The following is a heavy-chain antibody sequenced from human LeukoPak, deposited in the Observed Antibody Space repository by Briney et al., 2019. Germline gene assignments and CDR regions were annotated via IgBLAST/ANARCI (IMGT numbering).Heavy chain of an antibody. CDR3: ARAAPYYYDSSGYSAFDS. CDR1: GFTFRSYS. CDR2: ISSTSSTI. D-gene: IGHD3-22*01. Sequence: GGSLRLSCAASGFTFRSYSMHWVRQAPGKGLEWVSYISSTSSTIYYADSVKGRFTIARDNAKNSLYLQMNSLRDEDTAVYYCARAAPYYYDSSGYSAFDSWGQGTMVTVSA. V-gene: IGHV3-48*02. J-gene: IGHJ3*02.